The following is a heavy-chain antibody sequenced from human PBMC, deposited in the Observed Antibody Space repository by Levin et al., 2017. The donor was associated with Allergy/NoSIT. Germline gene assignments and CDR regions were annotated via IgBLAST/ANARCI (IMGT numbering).Heavy chain of an antibody. Sequence: GGSLRLSCKASGYTLTSYDINWVRQAPGQGLEWMGWMNPSSGNKGYAQKFQGRVTLTRDTSTSTAYMELSSLSSEDTALYYCARGRGKTIFGIIVSAYWYFDVWGRGTQVTVSS. CDR2: MNPSSGNK. CDR1: GYTLTSYD. J-gene: IGHJ2*01. D-gene: IGHD3-3*01. V-gene: IGHV1-8*01. CDR3: ARGRGKTIFGIIVSAYWYFDV.